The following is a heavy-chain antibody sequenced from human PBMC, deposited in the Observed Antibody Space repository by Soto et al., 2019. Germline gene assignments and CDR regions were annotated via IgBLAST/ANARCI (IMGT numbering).Heavy chain of an antibody. D-gene: IGHD2-15*01. J-gene: IGHJ4*02. Sequence: EVQLLESGGGLVQPGGSLRLSCAASGFTFSSYAMSWVRQSPGKVLEWVSAISGSGGSTYYADSVKGRFTISRDNSKNTLYLQMNSLRAEDTAVYYCAKLEMRCSGGSRYSSGIDYWGQGPLVPVSS. CDR3: AKLEMRCSGGSRYSSGIDY. CDR1: GFTFSSYA. CDR2: ISGSGGST. V-gene: IGHV3-23*01.